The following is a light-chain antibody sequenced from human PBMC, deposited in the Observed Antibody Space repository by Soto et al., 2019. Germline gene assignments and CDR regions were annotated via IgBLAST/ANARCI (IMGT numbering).Light chain of an antibody. J-gene: IGKJ2*01. CDR3: KKNNGYPVT. V-gene: IGKV1-5*01. CDR1: QSISSW. Sequence: DIQMTQSPSTLSASVGDRVTITCRASQSISSWLAWYQQKPGKAPKLLIYDASSLESGVPSRFSGSGSGTEFPLPISTLKPDDFATYYCKKNNGYPVTFGQGTKLEIK. CDR2: DAS.